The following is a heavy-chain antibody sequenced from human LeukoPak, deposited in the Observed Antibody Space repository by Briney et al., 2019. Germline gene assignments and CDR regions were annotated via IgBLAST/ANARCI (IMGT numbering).Heavy chain of an antibody. J-gene: IGHJ3*02. D-gene: IGHD1-26*01. CDR2: IDSFGSGA. V-gene: IGHV3-74*03. CDR1: GFTFSSYA. Sequence: PGGSLRLSCAASGFTFSSYAMSWVRQAPGKGLVWVSRIDSFGSGATYADSVKGRFTVSRDNAKNTLYLQMNSLRAEDAAVYYCASLTYSGSHWDAFNIWGQGTMVTVSS. CDR3: ASLTYSGSHWDAFNI.